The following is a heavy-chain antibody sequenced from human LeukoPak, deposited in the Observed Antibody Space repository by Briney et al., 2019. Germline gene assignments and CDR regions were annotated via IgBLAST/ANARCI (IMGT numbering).Heavy chain of an antibody. CDR1: GYTFTSYD. V-gene: IGHV1-8*01. Sequence: ASVKVSCKASGYTFTSYDINWVRQATGQGLEWMGWMNPNSGNTGYAQKFQGRVTMIRNTSISTAYMELSSLRSEDTAVYYCARGGKYYYDSSGYRIHYYGMDVWGQGTTVTVSS. CDR2: MNPNSGNT. J-gene: IGHJ6*02. D-gene: IGHD3-22*01. CDR3: ARGGKYYYDSSGYRIHYYGMDV.